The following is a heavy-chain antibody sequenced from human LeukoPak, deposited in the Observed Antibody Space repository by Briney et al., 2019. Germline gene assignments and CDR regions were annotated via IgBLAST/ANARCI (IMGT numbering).Heavy chain of an antibody. J-gene: IGHJ4*02. D-gene: IGHD2-15*01. CDR3: ARHPFATPFDH. Sequence: SETLSLTCTVSGGSISSYYWSWIRQPPGKGLEWIGYIYYSGSTNYNPSLKSRVTMSLDTSKNQLSLRLTSVTAADTAMYYCARHPFATPFDHWGRGTLVTVSS. CDR1: GGSISSYY. CDR2: IYYSGST. V-gene: IGHV4-59*08.